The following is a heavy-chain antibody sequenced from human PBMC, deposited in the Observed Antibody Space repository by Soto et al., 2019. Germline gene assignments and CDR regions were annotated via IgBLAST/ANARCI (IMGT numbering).Heavy chain of an antibody. CDR1: GFPFSSSA. Sequence: EVQLLESGGGLVQPGGSLRLSCAASGFPFSSSAMTWVRQAPGKGLEWVSVISVSGDSTYYADSLKGRFTISRDNSKNTLYLQMNSLRAEDSGVYYCAKGRGGFEPWGQGTLVTVSS. V-gene: IGHV3-23*01. J-gene: IGHJ5*02. CDR2: ISVSGDST. CDR3: AKGRGGFEP. D-gene: IGHD3-10*01.